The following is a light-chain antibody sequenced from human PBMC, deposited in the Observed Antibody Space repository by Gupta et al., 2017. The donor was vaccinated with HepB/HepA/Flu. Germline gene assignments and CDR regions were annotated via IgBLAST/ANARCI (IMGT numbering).Light chain of an antibody. CDR3: LLSYSGARV. J-gene: IGLJ3*02. Sequence: QAVVTEEPSLTVSPGGTVNLTCGSSTGAVTSGHYPYWFQQKPGQAPRKLIYCTSNKNSWTPARFSCALLGGKAALTLSGAQPEDEAEYYCLLSYSGARVFGGGTKLTVL. V-gene: IGLV7-46*01. CDR1: TGAVTSGHY. CDR2: CTS.